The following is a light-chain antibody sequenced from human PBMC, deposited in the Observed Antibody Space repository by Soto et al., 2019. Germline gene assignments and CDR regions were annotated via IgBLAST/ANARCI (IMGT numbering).Light chain of an antibody. CDR3: CSYAGSPWV. CDR1: SSDVGGYNY. CDR2: DVS. Sequence: QSALTQPRSVSGSPGQSVTISCTGTSSDVGGYNYVSWYRQHPGKAPKLMIYDVSKRPSGVPDRFSGSKSGNTASLTISGLQAEDEADYYCCSYAGSPWVFGGGTKLTVL. J-gene: IGLJ3*02. V-gene: IGLV2-11*01.